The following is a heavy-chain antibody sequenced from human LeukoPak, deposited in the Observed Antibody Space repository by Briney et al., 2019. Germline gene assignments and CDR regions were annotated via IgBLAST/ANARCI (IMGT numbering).Heavy chain of an antibody. CDR3: ARGPLGTEDAFDI. CDR1: GFTFSSYD. Sequence: GGSLRLSCAASGFTFSSYDMHWVRHATGKGLEWVSAIGTAGDTYYPGSVKGRFTISRENAKNSLYLQMNSLRAGDTAVYYCARGPLGTEDAFDIWGQETMVTVSS. V-gene: IGHV3-13*04. D-gene: IGHD1-7*01. CDR2: IGTAGDT. J-gene: IGHJ3*02.